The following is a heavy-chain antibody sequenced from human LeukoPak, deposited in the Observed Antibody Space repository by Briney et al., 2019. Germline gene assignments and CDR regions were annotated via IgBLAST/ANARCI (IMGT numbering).Heavy chain of an antibody. Sequence: SETLSLTCTVSGGSISSSSYYWGWIRQPPGKRVEWIGSIYYSGSTYYNPSLKSRVTISVDTSKNQFSLKLSSVTAADTAVYYCASGYCSGGSCLVFDYWGQGTLVTVSS. J-gene: IGHJ4*02. V-gene: IGHV4-39*01. CDR3: ASGYCSGGSCLVFDY. CDR2: IYYSGST. D-gene: IGHD2-15*01. CDR1: GGSISSSSYY.